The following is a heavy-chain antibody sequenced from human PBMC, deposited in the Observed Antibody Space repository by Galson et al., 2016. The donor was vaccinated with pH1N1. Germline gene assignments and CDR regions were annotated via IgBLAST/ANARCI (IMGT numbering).Heavy chain of an antibody. V-gene: IGHV3-7*01. Sequence: SLRLSCAASGFTFSSYWMSWVRQAPGKGLEWVANIKQDGSEKYYVDSLKGRITFSRDNAKNPLYLQMNSLRAEDTAVYYCARGFRDSSGYYFSDYWGQGTLVTVSS. J-gene: IGHJ4*02. CDR3: ARGFRDSSGYYFSDY. D-gene: IGHD3-22*01. CDR2: IKQDGSEK. CDR1: GFTFSSYW.